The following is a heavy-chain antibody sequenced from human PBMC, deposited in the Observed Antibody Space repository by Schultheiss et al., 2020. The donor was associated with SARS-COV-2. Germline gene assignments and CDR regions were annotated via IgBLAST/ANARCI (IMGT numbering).Heavy chain of an antibody. J-gene: IGHJ5*02. Sequence: GGSLRLSCAASGFTFSSYAMHWVRQAPGKGLEWVAVISYDASNKYYADSVKGRFTLSRDNSKNTLYLQMNSLRAEDTAVYYCAKNPHVIQNWFDPWGQGTLVTVSS. D-gene: IGHD3-16*02. CDR1: GFTFSSYA. CDR3: AKNPHVIQNWFDP. V-gene: IGHV3-30*07. CDR2: ISYDASNK.